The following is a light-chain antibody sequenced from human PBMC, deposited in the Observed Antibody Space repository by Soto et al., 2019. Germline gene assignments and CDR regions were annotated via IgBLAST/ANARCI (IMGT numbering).Light chain of an antibody. CDR1: HSISSF. CDR3: QQSYSTPPA. Sequence: DIQMTQSPSSLSASVGDRVTITCRASHSISSFLSWYQQKPGKAPKLLIYAASSLQSGVPSRFSGRGSGTDFTLTISSLQPEDFASYYCQQSYSTPPAFGQGTKVEIK. J-gene: IGKJ1*01. V-gene: IGKV1-39*01. CDR2: AAS.